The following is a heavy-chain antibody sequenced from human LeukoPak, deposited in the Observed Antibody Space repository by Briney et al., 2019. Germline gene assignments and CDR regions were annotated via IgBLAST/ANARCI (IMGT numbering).Heavy chain of an antibody. V-gene: IGHV1-8*01. CDR1: VYIFTTYD. CDR3: ARGPNKSDGGNSGSAWFDP. D-gene: IGHD4-23*01. Sequence: SVKVSCKASVYIFTTYDINWVRQATGQGLDGMGWMNPNSGNTGYAQRFQGRVTMTRNTSISTAYMELSSLRSEDTAVYYCARGPNKSDGGNSGSAWFDPWGEGTLVTVSS. J-gene: IGHJ5*02. CDR2: MNPNSGNT.